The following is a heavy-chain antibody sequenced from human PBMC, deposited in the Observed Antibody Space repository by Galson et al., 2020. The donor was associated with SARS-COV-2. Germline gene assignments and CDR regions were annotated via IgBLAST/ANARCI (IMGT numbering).Heavy chain of an antibody. V-gene: IGHV3-33*01. D-gene: IGHD2-2*01. Sequence: PGGSLRLSCAASGFTFSRYAMEWVRQAPGKGLEWLAVIWYDGSNKQYADSVKGRFTISRDNLKKMVYLQMNSLRAEDTAVYYCARPQTEPAAYGMDVWGQGTTVTVSS. J-gene: IGHJ6*02. CDR3: ARPQTEPAAYGMDV. CDR1: GFTFSRYA. CDR2: IWYDGSNK.